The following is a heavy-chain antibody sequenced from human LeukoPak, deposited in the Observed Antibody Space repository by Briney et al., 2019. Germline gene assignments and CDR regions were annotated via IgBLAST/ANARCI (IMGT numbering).Heavy chain of an antibody. Sequence: GGSLRLSCAASGFTFSSYWMSWVRQAPGKGLEWVANIKQDGSEKYYVDSVKGRFTISRDNAKNSLYLQMNSLRAEDTAVYYCARGRVAAAGPPGDAFDIWGQGTMVTVSS. J-gene: IGHJ3*02. V-gene: IGHV3-7*01. CDR2: IKQDGSEK. D-gene: IGHD6-13*01. CDR3: ARGRVAAAGPPGDAFDI. CDR1: GFTFSSYW.